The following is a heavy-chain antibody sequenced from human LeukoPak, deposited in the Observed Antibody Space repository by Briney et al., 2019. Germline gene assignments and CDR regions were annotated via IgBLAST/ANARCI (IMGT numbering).Heavy chain of an antibody. Sequence: ASVKVSCKASGYTFTMYYIHWVRQAPGQGLEWMGMINPSDGATTYAQRFQGRVTMTRDMSTTTVYMDLRSLRSEDTAVYFCAREKRGWLSGNLGVLFASYYTYYYMEVWGRGTTVTVSS. D-gene: IGHD3-16*01. V-gene: IGHV1-46*01. CDR2: INPSDGAT. J-gene: IGHJ6*03. CDR1: GYTFTMYY. CDR3: AREKRGWLSGNLGVLFASYYTYYYMEV.